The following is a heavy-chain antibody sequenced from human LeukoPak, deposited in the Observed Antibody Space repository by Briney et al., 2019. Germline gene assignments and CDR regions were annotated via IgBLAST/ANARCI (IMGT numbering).Heavy chain of an antibody. Sequence: GGSLRLSCAASGFTFSTFAMVWVRQPPGKGLEWVSSIFPSGGEIHYADSVRGRFTISRDNSKSTLSLQMNSLRAEDTAVYYCARVPVIAVAGRGVYWGQGTLVTVSS. CDR1: GFTFSTFA. D-gene: IGHD6-19*01. CDR3: ARVPVIAVAGRGVY. CDR2: IFPSGGEI. V-gene: IGHV3-23*01. J-gene: IGHJ4*02.